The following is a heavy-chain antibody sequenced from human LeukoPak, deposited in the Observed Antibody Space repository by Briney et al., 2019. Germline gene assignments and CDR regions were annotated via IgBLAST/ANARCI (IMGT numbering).Heavy chain of an antibody. CDR1: GVSFNDYY. D-gene: IGHD4-17*01. CDR2: INHSGYT. Sequence: SETLSLTCAVSGVSFNDYYWSWVRQTPGKGLEWIGEINHSGYTNDSPSLKSRVTLSIDTSRKQFSLNLRSVTVADTGIYYCTRMTTGHDYWGQGTPVTVSS. CDR3: TRMTTGHDY. J-gene: IGHJ4*02. V-gene: IGHV4-34*01.